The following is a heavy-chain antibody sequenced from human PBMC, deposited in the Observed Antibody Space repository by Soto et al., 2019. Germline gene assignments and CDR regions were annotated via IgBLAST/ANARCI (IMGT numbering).Heavy chain of an antibody. Sequence: PSETLSLTCAVYGGSFSGYYWSWIRQPPGKGLEWIGEINHSGSTNYNPSLKSRVTISADTSKNQFSLKLSSVTAADTAVYYCASLVGIAAAGEGPFDYWGQGTLVTVSS. CDR2: INHSGST. CDR1: GGSFSGYY. J-gene: IGHJ4*02. CDR3: ASLVGIAAAGEGPFDY. D-gene: IGHD6-13*01. V-gene: IGHV4-34*01.